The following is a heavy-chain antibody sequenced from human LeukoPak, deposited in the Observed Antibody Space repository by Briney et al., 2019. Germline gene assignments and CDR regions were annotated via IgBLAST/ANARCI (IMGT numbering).Heavy chain of an antibody. CDR2: INPNSGGT. CDR1: GGTFSSYA. J-gene: IGHJ4*02. V-gene: IGHV1-2*02. CDR3: ARGGLGVTTGGFDY. Sequence: ASVKVSCKASGGTFSSYAISWVRQAPGQGLEWMGWINPNSGGTNYAQKFQGRVTMTRDTSISTAYMELSRLRSDDTAVYYCARGGLGVTTGGFDYWGQGTLVTVSS. D-gene: IGHD4-17*01.